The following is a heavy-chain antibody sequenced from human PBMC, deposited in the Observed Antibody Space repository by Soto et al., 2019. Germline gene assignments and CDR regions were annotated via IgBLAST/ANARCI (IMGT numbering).Heavy chain of an antibody. V-gene: IGHV4-39*01. D-gene: IGHD3-16*01. CDR3: ASQYVEMATILLD. J-gene: IGHJ4*02. CDR2: IYYSGST. CDR1: GGSIITSNYY. Sequence: QLQLQESGPGLVKPSETLSLTCTVSGGSIITSNYYWGWIRQPPGKGLEWIGSIYYSGSTYYNPSLKSRVTIFVDTSKNQFSLKLNSVTAADAAVYYCASQYVEMATILLDWGQGTLVTVSS.